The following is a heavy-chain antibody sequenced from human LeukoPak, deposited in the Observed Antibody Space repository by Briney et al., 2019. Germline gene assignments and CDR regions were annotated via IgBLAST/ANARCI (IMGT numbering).Heavy chain of an antibody. J-gene: IGHJ4*02. CDR1: GYTLTELS. V-gene: IGHV1-24*01. CDR2: FDPEDGET. CDR3: ATIVGATAEGSFDY. D-gene: IGHD1-26*01. Sequence: ASVKVSCKVSGYTLTELSMHWVRQAPGKGLEWMGGFDPEDGETIYAQKFQGRVTMTEDTSTDTAYMELSSLRSEDTAVYYCATIVGATAEGSFDYWGQGTLVTVSS.